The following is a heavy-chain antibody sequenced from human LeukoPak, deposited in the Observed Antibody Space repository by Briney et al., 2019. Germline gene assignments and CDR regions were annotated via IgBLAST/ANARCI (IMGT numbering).Heavy chain of an antibody. CDR1: GFILSTSE. CDR2: IYSGGST. D-gene: IGHD6-19*01. V-gene: IGHV3-66*01. Sequence: PGGSLRLSCVASGFILSTSEMNWVRQAPGKGLEWVSLIYSGGSTYYADSVKGRFTISRDNSKNTLYLQMNSLRAEDTAVYYCAKDSWEQWLVNNWFDPWGQGTLVTVSS. J-gene: IGHJ5*02. CDR3: AKDSWEQWLVNNWFDP.